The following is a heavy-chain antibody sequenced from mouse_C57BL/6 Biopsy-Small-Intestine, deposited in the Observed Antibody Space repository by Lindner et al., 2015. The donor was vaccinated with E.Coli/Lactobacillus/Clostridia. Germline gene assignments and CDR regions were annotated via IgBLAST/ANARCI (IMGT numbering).Heavy chain of an antibody. D-gene: IGHD2-2*01. CDR1: GYAFSSSW. CDR2: IYPGDGDT. J-gene: IGHJ4*01. V-gene: IGHV1-82*01. CDR3: ARSHNGFYAMDY. Sequence: VQLQESGPELVKPGASVKISCKASGYAFSSSWMNWVKHRPGKGLEWIGRIYPGDGDTNYSGMFKGKVTLTAHKSSSTAYLQLSSLTSEDSAVYFCARSHNGFYAMDYWGQGASVTVSS.